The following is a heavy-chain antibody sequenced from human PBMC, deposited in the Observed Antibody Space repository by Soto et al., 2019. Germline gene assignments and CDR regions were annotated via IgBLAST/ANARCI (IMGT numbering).Heavy chain of an antibody. CDR1: GFTFSSYG. CDR3: AKEGGLSGSYYISSCYYFDY. D-gene: IGHD1-26*01. V-gene: IGHV3-30*18. Sequence: GGSLRLSCVASGFTFSSYGMHWVRQAPGKGLEWVAIISYDGSNTYYADSVKGRFTISRDNSKNTLYLQMNSLRAEDTSVYYCAKEGGLSGSYYISSCYYFDYPGQGTLDIVSS. CDR2: ISYDGSNT. J-gene: IGHJ4*02.